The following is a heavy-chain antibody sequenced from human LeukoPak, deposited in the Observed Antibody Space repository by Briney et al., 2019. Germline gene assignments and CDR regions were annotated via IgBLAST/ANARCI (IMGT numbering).Heavy chain of an antibody. CDR3: AREGRLTIIGADAFDI. D-gene: IGHD3-22*01. V-gene: IGHV3-53*01. J-gene: IGHJ3*02. CDR1: GFTFSSYG. Sequence: GGSLRLSCAASGFTFSSYGMSWVRQAPGKGLEWVSVIYSGGSTYYADSVKGRFTISRDNSKNTLYLLMNSLRAEDTAVYYCAREGRLTIIGADAFDIWGQGTMVTVSS. CDR2: IYSGGST.